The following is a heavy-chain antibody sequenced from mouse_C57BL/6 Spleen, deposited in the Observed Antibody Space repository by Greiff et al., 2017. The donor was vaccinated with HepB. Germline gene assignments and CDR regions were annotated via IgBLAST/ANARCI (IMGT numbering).Heavy chain of an antibody. Sequence: VQLQQPGAELVRPGTSVKLSCKASGYTFTSYWMHWVKQRPGQGLEWIGVIDPSDSYTNYNQKFKGKATLTVDTSSSTAYMQLSSLTSEDSAVYYCASNPAQATSWFAYWGQGTLVTVSA. J-gene: IGHJ3*01. CDR2: IDPSDSYT. CDR3: ASNPAQATSWFAY. D-gene: IGHD3-2*02. V-gene: IGHV1-59*01. CDR1: GYTFTSYW.